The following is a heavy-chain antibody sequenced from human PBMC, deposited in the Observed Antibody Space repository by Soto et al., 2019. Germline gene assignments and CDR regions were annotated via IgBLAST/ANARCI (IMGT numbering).Heavy chain of an antibody. CDR2: IYYSGST. D-gene: IGHD3-3*01. CDR1: GGSISSYY. V-gene: IGHV4-59*01. Sequence: QVQLQESGPGLVKPSETLSLTCTVSGGSISSYYWSWIRQPPGKGLEWIGYIYYSGSTNYNPSLKSRVTISVDTSKNQFSLKLSSVTAADTAVYYCARDNAPFTIFGAAGGMDVWGQGTTVTVSS. CDR3: ARDNAPFTIFGAAGGMDV. J-gene: IGHJ6*02.